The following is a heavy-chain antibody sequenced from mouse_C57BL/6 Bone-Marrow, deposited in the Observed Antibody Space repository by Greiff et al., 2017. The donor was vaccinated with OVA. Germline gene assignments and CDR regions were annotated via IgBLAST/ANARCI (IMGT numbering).Heavy chain of an antibody. CDR3: AIDYDYVPDAMDY. Sequence: QVQLQQPGADLVKPGASVKVSCKASGYTFTSYWMHWVKQRPGHGLEWIGRIHPSDSDTNYNQKFKGKATLTVDKYASTAYLQLSNLTSEDAAVYYCAIDYDYVPDAMDYWGQGTSVTVSS. V-gene: IGHV1-74*01. D-gene: IGHD2-4*01. CDR2: IHPSDSDT. J-gene: IGHJ4*01. CDR1: GYTFTSYW.